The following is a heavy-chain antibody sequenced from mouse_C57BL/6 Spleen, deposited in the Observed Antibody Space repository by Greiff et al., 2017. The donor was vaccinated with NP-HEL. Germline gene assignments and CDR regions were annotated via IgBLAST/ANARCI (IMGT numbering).Heavy chain of an antibody. V-gene: IGHV1-54*01. CDR2: INPGSGGT. CDR3: ARNAPDLGPFAY. CDR1: GYAFTIYL. J-gene: IGHJ3*01. Sequence: QLQQSGAELVRPGTSVKVSCKASGYAFTIYLLEWVKQRPGQGLVWIVVINPGSGGTNYKVKVKGKATLTADKSSSTAYMQLISLTSEDSAVYVCARNAPDLGPFAYWGQGTLVTVSA. D-gene: IGHD4-1*01.